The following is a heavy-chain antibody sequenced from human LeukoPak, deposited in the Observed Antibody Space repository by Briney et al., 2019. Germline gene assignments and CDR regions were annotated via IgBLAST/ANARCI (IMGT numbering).Heavy chain of an antibody. CDR2: IYYSRST. CDR1: GGSISSGNYY. Sequence: PSQTLSLTCTVSGGSISSGNYYWSWIRQPPGKGLEWIGNIYYSRSTYYNPSLKSRLTISIDTSKSQFSLTLSSVTAADTAVYFCARVPGDGWFGGRGDYWGRGALVSVSS. CDR3: ARVPGDGWFGGRGDY. J-gene: IGHJ4*02. V-gene: IGHV4-30-4*08. D-gene: IGHD3-16*01.